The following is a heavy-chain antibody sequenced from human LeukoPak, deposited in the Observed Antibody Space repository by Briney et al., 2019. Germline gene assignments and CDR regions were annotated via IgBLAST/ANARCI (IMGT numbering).Heavy chain of an antibody. CDR2: VNHSGST. D-gene: IGHD3-22*01. CDR3: ARGPPLAYYGTGGYYFFDY. J-gene: IGHJ4*02. CDR1: GGSFGGYF. Sequence: SETLSLTCSAYGGSFGGYFWSWIRQPPGEGLEWIGEVNHSGSTNYNPSLKSRVTISVDTSRTQFSLNLRSVTAADTAVYYCARGPPLAYYGTGGYYFFDYWGQGILVTVSP. V-gene: IGHV4-34*01.